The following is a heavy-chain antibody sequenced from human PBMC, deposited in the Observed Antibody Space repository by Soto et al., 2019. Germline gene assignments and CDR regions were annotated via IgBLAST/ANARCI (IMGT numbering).Heavy chain of an antibody. V-gene: IGHV1-18*01. Sequence: ASVKVSSRASGYTFTSYGISWVRQPPGQGLEWMGWISAYNGNTNYAQKLQGRVTMTTDTSTSTAYMELRSLRSDDTAVYYCARDVNYYDSSGYYYWGQGTLVTVSS. CDR1: GYTFTSYG. CDR2: ISAYNGNT. CDR3: ARDVNYYDSSGYYY. D-gene: IGHD3-22*01. J-gene: IGHJ4*02.